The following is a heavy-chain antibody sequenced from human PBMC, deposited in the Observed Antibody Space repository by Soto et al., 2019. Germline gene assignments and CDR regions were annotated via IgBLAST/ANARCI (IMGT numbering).Heavy chain of an antibody. Sequence: QVQLVESGGGVVQPGRSLRLSCAASGFTFSSYAMHWVRQAPGKGLEWVAVISYDGSNKYYADSVKGRFTISRDNSKNTLYLQMNSLRAEDTAVYYCARGVDTAMVSGNWLDPWGQGTLVTVSS. CDR2: ISYDGSNK. CDR1: GFTFSSYA. CDR3: ARGVDTAMVSGNWLDP. V-gene: IGHV3-30-3*01. J-gene: IGHJ5*02. D-gene: IGHD5-18*01.